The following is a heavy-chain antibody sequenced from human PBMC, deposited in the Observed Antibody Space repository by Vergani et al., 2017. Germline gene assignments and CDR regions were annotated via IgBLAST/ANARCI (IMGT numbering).Heavy chain of an antibody. Sequence: QVQLQESGPGLVKPSETLSLTCSVSGYSISRGYYWGWIRHPPGKGLEWIATVFHSGSAYYNTSLRRRVTMSVETSKNQFSLRLTTLTAADTAVYYCASLREGDGSYPRKCFDRWGQGTLVTVSS. CDR2: VFHSGSA. CDR1: GYSISRGYY. CDR3: ASLREGDGSYPRKCFDR. D-gene: IGHD1-14*01. J-gene: IGHJ4*02. V-gene: IGHV4-38-2*02.